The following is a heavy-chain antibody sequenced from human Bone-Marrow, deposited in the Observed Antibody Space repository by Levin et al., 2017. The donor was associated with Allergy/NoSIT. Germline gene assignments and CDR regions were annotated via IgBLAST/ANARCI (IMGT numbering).Heavy chain of an antibody. D-gene: IGHD2-21*02. Sequence: ASVKVSCKASGYTFTSYYMHWVRQAPGQGLEWMGIINPSGGSTSYAQKFQGRVTMTRDTSTSTVYMELSSLRSEDTAVYYCARDLDCGGDCYPRGGWFDPWGQGTLVTVSS. CDR1: GYTFTSYY. J-gene: IGHJ5*02. CDR2: INPSGGST. V-gene: IGHV1-46*01. CDR3: ARDLDCGGDCYPRGGWFDP.